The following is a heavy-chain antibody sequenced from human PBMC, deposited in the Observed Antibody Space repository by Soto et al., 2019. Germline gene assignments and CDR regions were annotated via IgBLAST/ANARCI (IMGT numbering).Heavy chain of an antibody. V-gene: IGHV4-31*03. Sequence: PSETLSLTCTVSGGSIISGGYYWIWIRQHPGKGLEWIGYIYYSGSTYYNPSLKSRVTISVDTSKNQFSLKLSSVTAADTAVYYCARVEYSSSWYFDYWGQGTLVTVSS. CDR1: GGSIISGGYY. J-gene: IGHJ4*02. D-gene: IGHD6-13*01. CDR3: ARVEYSSSWYFDY. CDR2: IYYSGST.